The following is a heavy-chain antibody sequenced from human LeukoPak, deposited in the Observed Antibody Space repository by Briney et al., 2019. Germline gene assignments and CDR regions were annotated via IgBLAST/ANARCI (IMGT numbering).Heavy chain of an antibody. J-gene: IGHJ6*03. D-gene: IGHD1-26*01. CDR3: TWVGAKDYYYYYYMDV. Sequence: GGSLRLSCAASGFTFSGSAMHWVCQASGKGLEWVGRIRSKANSYATAYAASVKGRFTISRDDSKNTAYLQMNSLKTEDTAVYYCTWVGAKDYYYYYYMDVWGKGTTVTVFS. CDR2: IRSKANSYAT. V-gene: IGHV3-73*01. CDR1: GFTFSGSA.